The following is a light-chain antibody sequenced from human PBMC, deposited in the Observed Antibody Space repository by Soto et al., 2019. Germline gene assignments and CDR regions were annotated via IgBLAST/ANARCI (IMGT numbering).Light chain of an antibody. CDR1: QSISSW. V-gene: IGKV1-5*01. CDR3: QQYNSYWT. J-gene: IGKJ1*01. CDR2: DAS. Sequence: DIQMTQSPSTLSASVGDSVTITCRASQSISSWLAWYQQKPGKAPKLLIYDASSLESGVPSRFSGSGSGTEFTLTISSLQPDDFATYYCQQYNSYWTFGQATKVDIK.